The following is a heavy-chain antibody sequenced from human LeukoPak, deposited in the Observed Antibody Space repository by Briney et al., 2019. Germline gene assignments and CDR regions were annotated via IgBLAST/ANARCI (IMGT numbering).Heavy chain of an antibody. Sequence: GESLKISCKGSGYSFTTSWIGWVRQMPGKGLEWMGIIYPGDSDTRYSPSFQGQVTFSADKSISTAYLQWSSLKASDTAMYYCVRSGGGYVGPFNYWGQGTLVTVSS. CDR1: GYSFTTSW. CDR3: VRSGGGYVGPFNY. J-gene: IGHJ4*02. V-gene: IGHV5-51*01. D-gene: IGHD2-15*01. CDR2: IYPGDSDT.